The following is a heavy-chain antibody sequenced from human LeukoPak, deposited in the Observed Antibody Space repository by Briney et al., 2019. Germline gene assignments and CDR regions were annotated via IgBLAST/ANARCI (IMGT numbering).Heavy chain of an antibody. J-gene: IGHJ4*02. CDR1: GGTFSSYA. Sequence: SVKVSCKASGGTFSSYAISWVRQAPGQGLEWMGGIIPIFGTANYAQKFQGRVTITADKSTSTAYMELSSLRSEDTAVYYCAKASIPAYYFDYWGQGTLVTVSS. CDR2: IIPIFGTA. CDR3: AKASIPAYYFDY. V-gene: IGHV1-69*06. D-gene: IGHD2-2*01.